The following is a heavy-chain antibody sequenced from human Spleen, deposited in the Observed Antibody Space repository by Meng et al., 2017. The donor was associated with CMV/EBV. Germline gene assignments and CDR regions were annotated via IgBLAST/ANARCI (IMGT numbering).Heavy chain of an antibody. V-gene: IGHV3-11*04. CDR2: ISSSGSTI. J-gene: IGHJ4*02. Sequence: GESLKISCAASGFTFSDYYMSWIRQAPGKGLEWVSYISSSGSTIYYADSVKGRFTISRDNFRNRLFLQMDSLQTEDTAMYYCARDQYSNYNYFFDYWGQGTLVTVSS. CDR1: GFTFSDYY. CDR3: ARDQYSNYNYFFDY. D-gene: IGHD4-11*01.